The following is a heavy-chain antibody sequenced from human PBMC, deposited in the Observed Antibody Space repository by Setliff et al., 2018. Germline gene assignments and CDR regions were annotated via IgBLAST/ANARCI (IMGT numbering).Heavy chain of an antibody. Sequence: AASGFTFSSSGMHWVRQAPGRGLEWVTFIRNDGSSQYYADSVQGRFTVSRDNSRNTLYLDMNSLRGEDTAVYYCARDKGVISLDYWGQGTLVTVSS. CDR1: GFTFSSSG. J-gene: IGHJ4*02. V-gene: IGHV3-30*02. D-gene: IGHD3-10*01. CDR2: IRNDGSSQ. CDR3: ARDKGVISLDY.